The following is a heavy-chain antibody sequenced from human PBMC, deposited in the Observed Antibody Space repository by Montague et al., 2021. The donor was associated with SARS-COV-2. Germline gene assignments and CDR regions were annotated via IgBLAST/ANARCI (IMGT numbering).Heavy chain of an antibody. J-gene: IGHJ4*02. D-gene: IGHD3-3*01. CDR3: ARRSGEITLFGVVWRRAFDY. CDR2: NNYSGST. Sequence: SETLSLTCAVYGGSFSGYYWTWIRQPPGKGLEWIGENNYSGSTNYNPSLKSRVTMSVDMSKNQFSLKLSSVTAADTAVYYCARRSGEITLFGVVWRRAFDYWGQGTLVTVSS. V-gene: IGHV4-34*01. CDR1: GGSFSGYY.